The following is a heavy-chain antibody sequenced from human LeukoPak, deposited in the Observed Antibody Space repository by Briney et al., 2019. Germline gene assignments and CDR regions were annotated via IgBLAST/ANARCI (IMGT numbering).Heavy chain of an antibody. D-gene: IGHD5-18*01. CDR1: GGSFSGYY. J-gene: IGHJ4*02. Sequence: PSETLSLTCAVYGGSFSGYYWSWIRQPPGKGLEWIGEINHSGSTNYNPSLKSRVTISVDTSKNQFSLELSSVTAAGTAVYYCARDLRYSYGYVDYWGQGTLVTVSS. CDR3: ARDLRYSYGYVDY. CDR2: INHSGST. V-gene: IGHV4-34*01.